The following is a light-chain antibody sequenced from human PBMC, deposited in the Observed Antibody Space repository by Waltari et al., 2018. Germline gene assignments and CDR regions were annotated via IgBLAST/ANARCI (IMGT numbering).Light chain of an antibody. V-gene: IGLV2-8*01. CDR3: SSYAGSNNLKV. J-gene: IGLJ2*01. Sequence: QSALTQPPSASGSPGQSVTISCTGTSSDVGGYNYVSWYQQHPGKAPKLMIYVVSKRPPGVPCRFSGSKSGNTASLTVSGLQAEDEADYYCSSYAGSNNLKVFGGGTKLTVL. CDR2: VVS. CDR1: SSDVGGYNY.